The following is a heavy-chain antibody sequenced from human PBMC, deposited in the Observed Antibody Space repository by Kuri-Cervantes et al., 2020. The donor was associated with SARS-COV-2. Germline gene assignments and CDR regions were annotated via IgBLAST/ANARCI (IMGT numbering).Heavy chain of an antibody. CDR2: IYYSGST. D-gene: IGHD2-8*01. Sequence: SETLSLTCTVSGGSISSYYWSWIRQPPGKGLEWIGYIYYSGSTNYNPSLKSRVTISVDTSKNQFSLKLSSVTAADTAVYYCASSLVPYYYGMNVWGQGTLVTVSS. J-gene: IGHJ6*02. CDR3: ASSLVPYYYGMNV. V-gene: IGHV4-59*01. CDR1: GGSISSYY.